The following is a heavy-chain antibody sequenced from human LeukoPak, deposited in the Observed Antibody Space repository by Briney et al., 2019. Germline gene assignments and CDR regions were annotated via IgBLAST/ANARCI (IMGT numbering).Heavy chain of an antibody. V-gene: IGHV4-34*01. CDR1: GGSFSGYY. CDR3: ARQTYSGSYYTRGP. Sequence: SETLSLTCAVYGGSFSGYYWSWIRQPPGKGLEWIGEINHSGSTNYNPSLKSRVTISVDTSKNQFSLKLSSVTAADTAVYYCARQTYSGSYYTRGPWGQGTLVTVSS. CDR2: INHSGST. D-gene: IGHD1-26*01. J-gene: IGHJ4*02.